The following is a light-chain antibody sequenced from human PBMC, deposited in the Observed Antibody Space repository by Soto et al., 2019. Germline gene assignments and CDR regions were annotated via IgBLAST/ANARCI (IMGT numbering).Light chain of an antibody. V-gene: IGLV1-44*01. CDR2: SNN. CDR3: AAWDASLNGPL. Sequence: QSVLTQPPSASGTPGQRVTISCSGSSSNIGSNTVNCYQQLPGTAPTLLIYSNNHRPSGGPDRFSGSKSGTSASLAVNGLQYDDEADYYCAAWDASLNGPLFGGGTKLTVL. CDR1: SSNIGSNT. J-gene: IGLJ3*02.